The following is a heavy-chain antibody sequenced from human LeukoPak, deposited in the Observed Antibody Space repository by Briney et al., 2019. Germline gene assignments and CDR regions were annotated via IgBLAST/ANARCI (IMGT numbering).Heavy chain of an antibody. CDR1: GFTFSNYW. J-gene: IGHJ4*02. V-gene: IGHV3-74*01. CDR2: INTDGSTT. Sequence: GGSLRLSCAASGFTFSNYWSHWVRQAPGKGLVWVARINTDGSTTNYADSVKGRFTISRDNAKNTLYLQMNSLRAEDTAVYHCANDMTGPVDSWGQGTLVTVSS. CDR3: ANDMTGPVDS. D-gene: IGHD3-9*01.